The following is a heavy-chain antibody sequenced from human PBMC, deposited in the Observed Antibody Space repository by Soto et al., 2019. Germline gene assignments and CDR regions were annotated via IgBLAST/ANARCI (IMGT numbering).Heavy chain of an antibody. D-gene: IGHD3-10*01. CDR2: MYNSGST. CDR1: GGSITGYY. V-gene: IGHV4-59*01. J-gene: IGHJ3*02. Sequence: ASETLSLTCTVSGGSITGYYWSWIRQPPGKGLEWIGYMYNSGSTKYNPSLKSRVTISVDKSKNQFSLKLSSVTAADTAVYYCARDNGYGLGIPSWGDAFDIWGQGTMVTVSS. CDR3: ARDNGYGLGIPSWGDAFDI.